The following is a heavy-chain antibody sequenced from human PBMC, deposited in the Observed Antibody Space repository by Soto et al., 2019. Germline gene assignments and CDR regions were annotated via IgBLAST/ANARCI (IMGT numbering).Heavy chain of an antibody. CDR1: GGSISSYY. CDR2: IYYSGST. CDR3: ASGAMVRGVIRWGY. J-gene: IGHJ4*02. D-gene: IGHD3-10*01. Sequence: PSETLSLTCTLSGGSISSYYWSWIRQPPGKGLEWIGYIYYSGSTNYNPSLKSRVTISVDTSKKQLSLKLSSVTAADTAVYYCASGAMVRGVIRWGYWGQGTLVTVSS. V-gene: IGHV4-59*01.